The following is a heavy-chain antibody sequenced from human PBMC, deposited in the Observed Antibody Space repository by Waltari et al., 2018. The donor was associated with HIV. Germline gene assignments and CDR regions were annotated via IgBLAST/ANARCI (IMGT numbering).Heavy chain of an antibody. V-gene: IGHV3-15*01. D-gene: IGHD1-1*01. CDR3: ATAGSTGTTRGY. CDR2: IKSKADGGTT. J-gene: IGHJ4*02. Sequence: EVQLVESGGGLVKPGGSLRLSCAASGFTFSNAWMNWVRQAPGKGREWVGRIKSKADGGTTDYAAPGKVRFTISRDDSKNTLYLQLNSLKTEDTAVYYCATAGSTGTTRGYWGQGTLVTVSS. CDR1: GFTFSNAW.